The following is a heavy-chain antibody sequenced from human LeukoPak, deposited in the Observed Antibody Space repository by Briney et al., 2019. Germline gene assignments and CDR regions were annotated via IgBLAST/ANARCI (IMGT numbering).Heavy chain of an antibody. V-gene: IGHV4-61*08. D-gene: IGHD3/OR15-3a*01. Sequence: PSQTLSLTCTVSGGSISSGGYYWSWIRQPPGKGLEWIGYIHYSGSTNYNPSLKSRVTISVDTSKNQFSLKLSSVTAADTAVYYCARGDWSLYYFDYWGQGTLVTVSS. CDR3: ARGDWSLYYFDY. J-gene: IGHJ4*02. CDR2: IHYSGST. CDR1: GGSISSGGYY.